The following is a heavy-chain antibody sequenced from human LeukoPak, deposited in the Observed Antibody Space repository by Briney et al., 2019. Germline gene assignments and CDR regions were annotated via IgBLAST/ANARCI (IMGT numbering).Heavy chain of an antibody. J-gene: IGHJ4*02. CDR1: GFTFSSYS. D-gene: IGHD3-10*01. Sequence: GGSLRLSCAASGFTFSSYSMNWVRQAPGKGLEWVSSISSSSSYIYYADSVKGRFTISRVNAKNTLYLQTNSLRAEDTAVYYCARDSGSGSYSGYWGLGTLVTVSS. CDR2: ISSSSSYI. V-gene: IGHV3-21*01. CDR3: ARDSGSGSYSGY.